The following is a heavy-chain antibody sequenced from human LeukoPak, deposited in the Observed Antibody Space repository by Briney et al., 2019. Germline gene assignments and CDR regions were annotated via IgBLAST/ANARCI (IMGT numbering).Heavy chain of an antibody. J-gene: IGHJ4*02. D-gene: IGHD2-15*01. CDR3: ASECSGGSCYAY. Sequence: SVKVSCKASGGTFSSYAISWVRQAPGQGLEWMGRIIPILGIANYAQQFQGRVTITADKPTSTAYMELRSLRSEYTAVYYCASECSGGSCYAYWGQGTLVTVSS. CDR1: GGTFSSYA. V-gene: IGHV1-69*04. CDR2: IIPILGIA.